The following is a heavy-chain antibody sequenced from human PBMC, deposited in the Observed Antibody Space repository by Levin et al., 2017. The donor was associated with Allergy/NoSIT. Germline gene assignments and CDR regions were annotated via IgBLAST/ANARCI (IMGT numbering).Heavy chain of an antibody. J-gene: IGHJ6*02. Sequence: SQTLSLTCTVSGGSVSSGSYYWSWIRQPPGKGLEWIGYIYYSGSTNYNPSLKSRVTISVDTSKNQFSLKLSSVTAADTAVYYCARQWENRYYDSSGYYQLAYYGMDVWGQGTTVTVSS. D-gene: IGHD3-22*01. CDR1: GGSVSSGSYY. V-gene: IGHV4-61*01. CDR2: IYYSGST. CDR3: ARQWENRYYDSSGYYQLAYYGMDV.